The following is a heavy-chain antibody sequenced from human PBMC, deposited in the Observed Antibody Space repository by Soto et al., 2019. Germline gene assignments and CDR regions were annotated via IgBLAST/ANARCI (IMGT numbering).Heavy chain of an antibody. Sequence: QVQLQESGPGLVKPSGTLSLTCAVSGGPISSSNWWSWVRQPPGKGLEWIGEIYHSGSTNYNPSLKSRVTISVDKSKNQFSLKLSSVTAADTAVYYCARDWRFGEYGGYYYGMDVWGRGTTVTVSS. V-gene: IGHV4-4*02. D-gene: IGHD3-10*01. CDR1: GGPISSSNW. CDR2: IYHSGST. CDR3: ARDWRFGEYGGYYYGMDV. J-gene: IGHJ6*02.